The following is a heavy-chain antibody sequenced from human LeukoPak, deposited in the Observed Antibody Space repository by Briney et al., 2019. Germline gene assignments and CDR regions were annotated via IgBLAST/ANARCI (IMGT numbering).Heavy chain of an antibody. J-gene: IGHJ5*02. CDR1: GGSISSTNW. V-gene: IGHV4-4*02. Sequence: PSETLSLTCGVSGGSISSTNWWSWVRQPPGQGLEWIGYIYYSGSTNYNPSLKSRVTISVDTSKNQFSLKLTSVTAADTSVYYCASAGGSGGYYITWGQGTLVTVSS. D-gene: IGHD3-10*01. CDR2: IYYSGST. CDR3: ASAGGSGGYYIT.